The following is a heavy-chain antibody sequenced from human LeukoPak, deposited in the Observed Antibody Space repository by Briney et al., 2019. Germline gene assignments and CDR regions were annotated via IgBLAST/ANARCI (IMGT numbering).Heavy chain of an antibody. J-gene: IGHJ4*02. CDR1: GGSISSSSYY. CDR3: ARHLRWLPVDY. Sequence: QTSETLSLTCTVSGGSISSSSYYWGWIRQPPGKGLEWIGSIYYSGSTYYNPSLKSRVTISVDTSKNQFSLKLSSVTAADTAVYYCARHLRWLPVDYWGQGTLVTVSS. D-gene: IGHD4-23*01. V-gene: IGHV4-39*01. CDR2: IYYSGST.